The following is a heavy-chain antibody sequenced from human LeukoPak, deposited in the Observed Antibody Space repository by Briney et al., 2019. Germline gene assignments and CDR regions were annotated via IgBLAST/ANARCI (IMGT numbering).Heavy chain of an antibody. J-gene: IGHJ5*02. Sequence: PSETLSLTCTVSGGSISSYYWSWIRQPPGKGLEWVGYIYYSGSTNYNPSLKSQVTISVDTSKNQFSLKLSSVTAADTAVYYCARYSSSSGPIWFDPWGQGTLVTVSS. V-gene: IGHV4-59*12. CDR3: ARYSSSSGPIWFDP. CDR2: IYYSGST. CDR1: GGSISSYY. D-gene: IGHD6-6*01.